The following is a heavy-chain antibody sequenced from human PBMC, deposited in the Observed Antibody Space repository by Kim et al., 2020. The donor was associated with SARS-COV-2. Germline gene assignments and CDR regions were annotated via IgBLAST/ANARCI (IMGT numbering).Heavy chain of an antibody. D-gene: IGHD3-9*01. J-gene: IGHJ4*02. CDR2: ISSNGGST. Sequence: GGSLRLSCSASGFTFSSYAMHWVRQAPGKGLEYVSAISSNGGSTYYADSVKGRFTISRDNSKNTLYLQMSSLRAEDTAVYYCVKMGGPFDWLVGKGADVYYWGQGTLVTVSS. CDR3: VKMGGPFDWLVGKGADVYY. CDR1: GFTFSSYA. V-gene: IGHV3-64D*09.